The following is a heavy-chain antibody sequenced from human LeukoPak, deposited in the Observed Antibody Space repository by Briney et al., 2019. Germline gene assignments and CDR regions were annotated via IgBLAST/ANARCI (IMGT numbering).Heavy chain of an antibody. J-gene: IGHJ5*02. Sequence: PGGSLRLSCAASGFTFSSYAMSWVRQAPGKGLEWVSPISASGGSTYYADSVKGRFTISRDNSKNTLYLQMNSLRAEDTAVYYCAKSRQYYYGSGSYRGNWFDPWGQGTLVTVSS. CDR2: ISASGGST. V-gene: IGHV3-23*01. D-gene: IGHD3-10*01. CDR1: GFTFSSYA. CDR3: AKSRQYYYGSGSYRGNWFDP.